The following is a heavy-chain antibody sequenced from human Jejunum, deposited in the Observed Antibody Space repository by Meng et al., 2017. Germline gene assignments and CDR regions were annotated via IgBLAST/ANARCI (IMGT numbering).Heavy chain of an antibody. D-gene: IGHD3-22*01. CDR3: ARDVSSDGSWWLDP. V-gene: IGHV1-46*01. CDR2: INPSGDWT. Sequence: VQLVPCGGGVTKPGASVKVSCKASGYTVSSQYVHWVRQAPGQGLEWVGIINPSGDWTSYLQKLQGRVTITRDTSTNTVYMDLSSLRSEDTAVYYCARDVSSDGSWWLDPWGQGTLVTVSS. CDR1: GYTVSSQY. J-gene: IGHJ5*02.